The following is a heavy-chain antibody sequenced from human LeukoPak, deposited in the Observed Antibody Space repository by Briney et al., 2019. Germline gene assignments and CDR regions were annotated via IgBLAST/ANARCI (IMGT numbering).Heavy chain of an antibody. D-gene: IGHD3-10*01. CDR3: ARHVGYCYGSGSYYNRIRPNWYFDL. Sequence: SETLSLTCTVSGGSISSSSYYWGWIRHPPGKGLEWIGSIYYSGSTYYNPSLKSRVTISVDTSKNQFSLKLSSVTAADTAVYYCARHVGYCYGSGSYYNRIRPNWYFDLWGRGTLVTVSS. CDR1: GGSISSSSYY. CDR2: IYYSGST. V-gene: IGHV4-39*01. J-gene: IGHJ2*01.